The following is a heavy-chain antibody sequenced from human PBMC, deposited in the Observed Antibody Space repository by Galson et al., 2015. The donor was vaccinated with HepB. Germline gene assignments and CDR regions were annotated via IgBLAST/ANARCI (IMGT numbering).Heavy chain of an antibody. J-gene: IGHJ1*01. CDR2: IKQDGSEK. D-gene: IGHD6-6*01. Sequence: SLRLSCAASGFTFSSYWMSWVRQAPGKGLEWVANIKQDGSEKYYVDSVKGRFTISRDNAKNSLYLQMNSLRAEDTAVYYCARVFRGSSLEEYFQHWGQGTLVTVSS. V-gene: IGHV3-7*01. CDR1: GFTFSSYW. CDR3: ARVFRGSSLEEYFQH.